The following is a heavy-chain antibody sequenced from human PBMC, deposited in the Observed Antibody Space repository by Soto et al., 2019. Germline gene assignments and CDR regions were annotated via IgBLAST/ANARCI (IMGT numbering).Heavy chain of an antibody. CDR1: GCSISSGGYY. V-gene: IGHV4-31*03. CDR2: VYYSGST. CDR3: ARESLGRFYP. Sequence: SETLSLTCTVSGCSISSGGYYWSWVRQPPGKGLEWIGYVYYSGSTNYSPSLKSRVTISVDTSKNQFSLTLSSVTAADTAVYYCARESLGRFYPCGQGTLVTVSS. J-gene: IGHJ5*02.